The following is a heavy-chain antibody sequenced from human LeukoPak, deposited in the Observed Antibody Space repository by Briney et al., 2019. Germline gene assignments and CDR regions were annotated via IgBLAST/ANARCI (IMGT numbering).Heavy chain of an antibody. D-gene: IGHD6-19*01. CDR2: ISGSGGST. V-gene: IGHV3-23*01. Sequence: PGRSLRLSCAASGFTFSSYAMSWVRQAPGKGLEWVSAISGSGGSTYYADSVKGRFTISRDNSKNTLYLQMNSLRAEDTAVYYCAREGAVAGTPPFDYWGQGTLVTVSS. J-gene: IGHJ4*02. CDR3: AREGAVAGTPPFDY. CDR1: GFTFSSYA.